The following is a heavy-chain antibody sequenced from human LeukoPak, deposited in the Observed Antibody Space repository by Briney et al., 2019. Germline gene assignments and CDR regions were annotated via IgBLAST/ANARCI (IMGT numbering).Heavy chain of an antibody. CDR1: GYTFTGYY. V-gene: IGHV1-2*02. D-gene: IGHD2-15*01. CDR3: ARPQGTGGPTYYYYYGMDV. Sequence: ASVKVSCKASGYTFTGYYMHWVRQAPGQGLEWMGWINPNSGGTKYAQKFQGRVTMTRDTSITTAYMELSRLRSDDTAVYYCARPQGTGGPTYYYYYGMDVWGQGTTVTVSS. J-gene: IGHJ6*02. CDR2: INPNSGGT.